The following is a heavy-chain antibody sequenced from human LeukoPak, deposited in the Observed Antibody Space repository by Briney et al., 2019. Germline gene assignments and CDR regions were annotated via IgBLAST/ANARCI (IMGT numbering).Heavy chain of an antibody. Sequence: ASVKVSCKASGYTFTSYYMHWVRQAPGQGLEWMGLINPSGGYTNYAQKFQDRFTMTRDTSTTTVYMELSSLRSEDTAVYYCARDRDYCSSTSCYTNWFDPWGQGTLVTVSS. CDR3: ARDRDYCSSTSCYTNWFDP. V-gene: IGHV1-46*01. J-gene: IGHJ5*02. CDR2: INPSGGYT. CDR1: GYTFTSYY. D-gene: IGHD2-2*02.